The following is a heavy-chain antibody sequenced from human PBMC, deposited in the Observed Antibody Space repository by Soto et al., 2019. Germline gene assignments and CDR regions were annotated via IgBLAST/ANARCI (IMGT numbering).Heavy chain of an antibody. D-gene: IGHD6-13*01. CDR1: RFTFSSYA. CDR2: ISGSGGST. Sequence: EGSLRLSCAASRFTFSSYAMSWVRQAPGKGLEWVPAISGSGGSTYYADSVKGRFTISRDNAKDTLYLQMNDLRAEDSALYHCTRGPRATSAGTSAHWGQGTLVTVSS. CDR3: TRGPRATSAGTSAH. V-gene: IGHV3-23*01. J-gene: IGHJ4*02.